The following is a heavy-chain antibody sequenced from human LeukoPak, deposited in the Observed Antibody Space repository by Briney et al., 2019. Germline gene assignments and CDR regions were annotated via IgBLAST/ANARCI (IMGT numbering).Heavy chain of an antibody. CDR3: ARLAYYYDSSPLDY. D-gene: IGHD3-22*01. V-gene: IGHV4-30-2*01. CDR2: IYHSGGT. J-gene: IGHJ4*02. Sequence: SQTLSLTCTVSGGSISSGGYYWSWIRQPPGKGLEWIGYIYHSGGTYYNPSLKSRVTISVDRSKNQFSLKLSSVTAADTAVYYCARLAYYYDSSPLDYWGQGTLVTVSS. CDR1: GGSISSGGYY.